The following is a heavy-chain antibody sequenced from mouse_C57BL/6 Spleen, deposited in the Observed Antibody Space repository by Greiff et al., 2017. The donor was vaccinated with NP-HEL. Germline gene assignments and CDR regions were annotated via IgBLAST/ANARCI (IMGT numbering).Heavy chain of an antibody. CDR1: GYTFTDYE. CDR2: IDPETGGT. V-gene: IGHV1-15*01. CDR3: TRRLTGTMDY. J-gene: IGHJ2*01. Sequence: VQLQQSGAELVRPGASVTLSCKASGYTFTDYEMHWVKQTPVHGLEWIGAIDPETGGTAYNQKFKGKAILTADKSSSTAYMELRSLTSEDSAVYYCTRRLTGTMDYWGQGTTLTVSS. D-gene: IGHD4-1*01.